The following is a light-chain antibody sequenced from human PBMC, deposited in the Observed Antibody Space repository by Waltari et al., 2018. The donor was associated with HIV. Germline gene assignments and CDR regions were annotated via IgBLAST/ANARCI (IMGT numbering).Light chain of an antibody. J-gene: IGLJ2*01. CDR2: RNN. CDR1: SSNIGTNY. CDR3: AAWDENLSGRVV. V-gene: IGLV1-47*01. Sequence: QSVLTQPPSASGTPGQRVTISCSGSSSNIGTNYIYWYQQLPGTAPKILIYRNNQRPQGVPDLFAGSKSGTSVFLAISGIRSEDEADYYCAAWDENLSGRVVFGGGTKLTVL.